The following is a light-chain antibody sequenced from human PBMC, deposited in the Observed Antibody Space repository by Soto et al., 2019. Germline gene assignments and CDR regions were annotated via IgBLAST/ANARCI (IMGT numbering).Light chain of an antibody. J-gene: IGKJ5*01. CDR1: QSVSSSY. CDR3: QQYGSSPWT. V-gene: IGKV3-20*01. Sequence: EIVMTQSPATLSVSPGERATLSCRASQSVSSSYLAWYQQKPGQAPRLLIYGASTRATGIPARFSGSGSGTDFTLTISRLEPEDFAVYYCQQYGSSPWTFGQGTRLEIK. CDR2: GAS.